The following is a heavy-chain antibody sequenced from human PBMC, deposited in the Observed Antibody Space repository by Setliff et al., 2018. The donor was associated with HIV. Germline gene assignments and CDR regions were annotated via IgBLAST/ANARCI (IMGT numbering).Heavy chain of an antibody. V-gene: IGHV1-2*02. CDR1: GYTFSDHY. D-gene: IGHD3-3*02. CDR3: ARDSGTNDHFLSPYYGALDF. CDR2: INPRSGVT. Sequence: ASVKVSCKSSGYTFSDHYIHWVRQAPGQGLQWMGWINPRSGVTKYAQKFQGRLIMTTDTTINTLYMELERLTSDDTALYYCARDSGTNDHFLSPYYGALDFWGLGTLVTVSS. J-gene: IGHJ4*02.